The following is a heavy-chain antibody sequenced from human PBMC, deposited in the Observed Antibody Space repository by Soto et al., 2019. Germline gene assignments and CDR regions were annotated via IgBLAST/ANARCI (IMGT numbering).Heavy chain of an antibody. D-gene: IGHD3-22*01. CDR1: GYPFTSYD. CDR3: ARGEYYDSSGYLYYYYGMDV. CDR2: MNPNSGNT. Sequence: XSVKVSCKASGYPFTSYDINWVRQATGQGLEWMGWMNPNSGNTGYAQKFQCRVTMTRNTSISTAYMELSSLRSEDTAVYYCARGEYYDSSGYLYYYYGMDVWGQGTTVTVSS. J-gene: IGHJ6*02. V-gene: IGHV1-8*01.